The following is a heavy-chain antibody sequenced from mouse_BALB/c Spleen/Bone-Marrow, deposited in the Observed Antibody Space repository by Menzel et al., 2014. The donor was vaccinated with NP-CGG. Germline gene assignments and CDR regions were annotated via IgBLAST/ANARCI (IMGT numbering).Heavy chain of an antibody. CDR1: GFSLSSNV. J-gene: IGHJ3*02. Sequence: LEESGGRLVTPGTPLTLTCTVSGFSLSSNVMGWVRQAPGKGLEWIGIINIYHNTYYASWAKSRFTISKTSTTVDLKITSPTTEDTATYFCARDGTSAWGTFILWGQGTLVTVS. D-gene: IGHD1-1*01. V-gene: IGHV5-6-5*01. CDR2: INIYHNT. CDR3: ARDGTSAWGTFIL.